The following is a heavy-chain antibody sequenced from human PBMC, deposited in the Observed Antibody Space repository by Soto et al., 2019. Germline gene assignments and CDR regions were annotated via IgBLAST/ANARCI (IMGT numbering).Heavy chain of an antibody. CDR3: ARDRSSSGAFDL. Sequence: PVGSLRLSCTASGFTFGDYAMSRIRQAPGKGLEWVSYISPSTYTIYYADSVKGRFTISRDNAENSLFLQMNSLRAEDTAFYYCARDRSSSGAFDLWGQGTMVTVS. CDR1: GFTFGDYA. V-gene: IGHV3-11*01. CDR2: ISPSTYTI. D-gene: IGHD6-6*01. J-gene: IGHJ3*01.